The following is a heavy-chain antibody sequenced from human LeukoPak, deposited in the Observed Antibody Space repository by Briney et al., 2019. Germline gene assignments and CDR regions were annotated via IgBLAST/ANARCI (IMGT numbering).Heavy chain of an antibody. CDR1: GGSFSGYY. CDR3: ARGTVAAAGSFDYYYYGMDV. D-gene: IGHD6-13*01. J-gene: IGHJ6*02. Sequence: SETLSLTCAVYGGSFSGYYWSWIRQPPGKGLEWIGEINHSGSTNYNPSLKSRVTISEDTSKNQFSLKLSSVTAADTAVYYCARGTVAAAGSFDYYYYGMDVWGQGTTVTVSS. CDR2: INHSGST. V-gene: IGHV4-34*01.